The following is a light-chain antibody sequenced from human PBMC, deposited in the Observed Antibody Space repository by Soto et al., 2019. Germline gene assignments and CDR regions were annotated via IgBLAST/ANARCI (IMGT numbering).Light chain of an antibody. CDR1: QSVLYSPNNKNY. CDR3: QQYYSSPWT. CDR2: WAS. J-gene: IGKJ1*01. V-gene: IGKV4-1*01. Sequence: DIVMTQSPDSLAVSLGERATINCKSSQSVLYSPNNKNYLAWYQQKPGQPPKLLIHWASTQESEVPDRFSGSGSGTDFSLTISSLQAEDVAVYYCQQYYSSPWTFGQGTKVEIK.